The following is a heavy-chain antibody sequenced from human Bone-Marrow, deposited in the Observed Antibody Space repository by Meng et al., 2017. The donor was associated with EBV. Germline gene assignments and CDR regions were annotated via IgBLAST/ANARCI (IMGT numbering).Heavy chain of an antibody. V-gene: IGHV1-69*01. Sequence: QVQLVQSGAEVKKPGSSVKVSCKASGDNISSYAISWVRQAPGQGLEWMGGIIPMYPSVSYSQKFQGRVTLSADVSTSTVYMELSSLTSEDTAVYYCARDPRSPPGGTFWGQGTLVTVSS. CDR1: GDNISSYA. CDR3: ARDPRSPPGGTF. J-gene: IGHJ4*02. CDR2: IIPMYPSV. D-gene: IGHD1-26*01.